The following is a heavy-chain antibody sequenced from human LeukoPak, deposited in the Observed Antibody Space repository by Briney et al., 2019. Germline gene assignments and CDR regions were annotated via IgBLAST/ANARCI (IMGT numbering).Heavy chain of an antibody. CDR3: AKDTLVREGYYYYYYMDV. CDR1: GFTFSSYA. CDR2: ISGSGGST. V-gene: IGHV3-23*01. D-gene: IGHD6-6*01. Sequence: GGSLRLSCAASGFTFSSYAMSWVRQAPGKGLEWVSAISGSGGSTYYADSVKGRFTISRDNSKNTLYLQMNSLRAEATAVYYCAKDTLVREGYYYYYYMDVWGKGTTVPVSS. J-gene: IGHJ6*03.